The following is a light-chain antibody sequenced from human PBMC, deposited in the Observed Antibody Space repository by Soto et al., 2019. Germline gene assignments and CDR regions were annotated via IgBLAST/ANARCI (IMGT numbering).Light chain of an antibody. Sequence: GDRVPIPCRASRNIGSWLAWYQQKAGKAPNLLIYKASTLETGVPSRFSGSASGTEFTLTISSLQPDDFATYYCQQHANYPITFGGGTKVDI. J-gene: IGKJ4*01. V-gene: IGKV1-5*03. CDR3: QQHANYPIT. CDR2: KAS. CDR1: RNIGSW.